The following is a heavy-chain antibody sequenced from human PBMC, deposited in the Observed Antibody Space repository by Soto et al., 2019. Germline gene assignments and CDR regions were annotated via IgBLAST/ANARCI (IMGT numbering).Heavy chain of an antibody. Sequence: EVQLLESGGGLVQPGGSLRLSCAASGFSFNNFAMSWVRQAPGKGLEWVSVISSPGNAFYADSVKGRFTVSRDMSTNTLFLQMTSLRGEDTATYYFAKDAHDNYHYYTDVWGKGTTVTVSS. V-gene: IGHV3-23*01. CDR2: ISSPGNA. CDR3: AKDAHDNYHYYTDV. CDR1: GFSFNNFA. J-gene: IGHJ6*03. D-gene: IGHD3-3*01.